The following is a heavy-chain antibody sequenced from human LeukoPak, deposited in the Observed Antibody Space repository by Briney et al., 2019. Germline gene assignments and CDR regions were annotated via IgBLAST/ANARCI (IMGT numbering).Heavy chain of an antibody. D-gene: IGHD1-14*01. CDR1: GGSVTSGSYY. J-gene: IGHJ5*02. CDR2: ISYRGST. CDR3: ARSTTNWFDP. V-gene: IGHV4-61*01. Sequence: PSETLSLTCSVSGGSVTSGSYYWSWIRQPPGKELEWIGYISYRGSTNYNPSLKSRVTISVDTSKNQFSLKLSSVTAADTAVYYCARSTTNWFDPWGQGTLVTVSS.